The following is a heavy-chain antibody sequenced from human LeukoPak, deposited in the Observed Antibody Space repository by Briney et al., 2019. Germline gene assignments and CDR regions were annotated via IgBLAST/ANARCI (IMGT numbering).Heavy chain of an antibody. D-gene: IGHD2-2*01. J-gene: IGHJ6*02. Sequence: GGSLRLSCAASGFTFSSYGMHWVRQAPGKGLEWVAVISYDGSNKYYADSVKGRFTISRDNSKNTLYLQMNSLRAEDTAVYYCAKDRGECGSTSCFYYYYYGMDVWGQGTTVTVSS. CDR3: AKDRGECGSTSCFYYYYYGMDV. V-gene: IGHV3-30*18. CDR1: GFTFSSYG. CDR2: ISYDGSNK.